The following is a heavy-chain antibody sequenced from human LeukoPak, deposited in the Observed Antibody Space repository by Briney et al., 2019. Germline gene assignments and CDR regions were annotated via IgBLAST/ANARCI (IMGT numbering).Heavy chain of an antibody. D-gene: IGHD1-7*01. J-gene: IGHJ4*02. V-gene: IGHV3-15*01. CDR3: AAGTGTSDFDY. CDR1: GFAFSNAW. CDR2: IKSKTDDEIT. Sequence: GGSLRLSCAASGFAFSNAWMSWVRQAPGKGLEWVGRIKSKTDDEITDYVAPVKGRFTISRDDSKNTLYLQMYSLKSEDTAVYYCAAGTGTSDFDYWGRGTLVTVSS.